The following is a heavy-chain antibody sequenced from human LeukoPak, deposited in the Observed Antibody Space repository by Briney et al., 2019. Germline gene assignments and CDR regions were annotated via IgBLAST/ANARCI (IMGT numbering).Heavy chain of an antibody. J-gene: IGHJ4*02. D-gene: IGHD5-12*01. CDR1: GFTFSDYY. CDR2: ISNSGSTI. V-gene: IGHV3-11*01. Sequence: PGGPLRLSCAASGFTFSDYYMSWIRQAPGKGLEWVSYISNSGSTIYYADSVKGRFTISRDNAKNSLYLQMNSLRVEDTAVYYCAKDGVATGLTHFDYWGQGTLVTVSS. CDR3: AKDGVATGLTHFDY.